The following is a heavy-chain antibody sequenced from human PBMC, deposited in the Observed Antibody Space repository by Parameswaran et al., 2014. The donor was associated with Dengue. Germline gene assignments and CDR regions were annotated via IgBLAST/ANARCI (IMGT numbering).Heavy chain of an antibody. D-gene: IGHD2-2*02. CDR3: ATARYCSSTSCYSSPTNYYYYYMDV. Sequence: WVRQAPGQGLEWMGGFDPEDGETIYAQKFQGRVTMTEDTSTDTAYMELSSLRSEDTAVYYCATARYCSSTSCYSSPTNYYYYYMDVWGKGTTVTVSS. CDR2: FDPEDGET. J-gene: IGHJ6*03. V-gene: IGHV1-24*01.